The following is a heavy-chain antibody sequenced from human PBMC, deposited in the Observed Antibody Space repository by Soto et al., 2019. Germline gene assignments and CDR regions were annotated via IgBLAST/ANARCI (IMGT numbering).Heavy chain of an antibody. V-gene: IGHV4-39*01. CDR2: IYYSGST. CDR3: AGHPRQLVLLDY. D-gene: IGHD6-13*01. J-gene: IGHJ4*02. Sequence: QLQLQESGPGLVKPSETLSLTCTVSGGSISSSSYYWGWIRQPPGKGLEWIGSIYYSGSTYYNPSRKSRATISVDTAKTQFSLKLSSVTAADTAVYYCAGHPRQLVLLDYWGQGTLVTVSS. CDR1: GGSISSSSYY.